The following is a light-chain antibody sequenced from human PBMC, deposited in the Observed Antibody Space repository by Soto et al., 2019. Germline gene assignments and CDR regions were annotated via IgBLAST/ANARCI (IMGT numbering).Light chain of an antibody. V-gene: IGKV1-5*03. Sequence: DIQMTQSPSTLSASVGDRVTITCRASQTIDIWLAWYQQRPGKPPNLLIYKASTLASGVPSRFSGSGSGTEFTLTINSLQPDDSATYYCQNYNQYSEAFGQGTKVDI. CDR2: KAS. J-gene: IGKJ1*01. CDR3: QNYNQYSEA. CDR1: QTIDIW.